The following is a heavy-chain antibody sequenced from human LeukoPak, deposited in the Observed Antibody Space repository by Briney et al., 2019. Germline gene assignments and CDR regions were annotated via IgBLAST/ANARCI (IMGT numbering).Heavy chain of an antibody. D-gene: IGHD3-22*01. CDR3: ARDNPDYYDSSGYYYAPLDY. Sequence: SVKVSCKASGCTFSSYAISWVRQAPGQGLEWMGRIIPILGIANYVQKFEGRVTITADKSTSTAYMELSSLRSEDPAVYYCARDNPDYYDSSGYYYAPLDYWGPGTLVTVSP. CDR2: IIPILGIA. J-gene: IGHJ4*02. V-gene: IGHV1-69*04. CDR1: GCTFSSYA.